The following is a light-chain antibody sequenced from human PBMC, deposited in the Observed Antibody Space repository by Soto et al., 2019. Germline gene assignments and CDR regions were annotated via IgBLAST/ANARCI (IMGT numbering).Light chain of an antibody. CDR3: SSFTSSTAVV. CDR2: EVS. V-gene: IGLV2-14*01. CDR1: SSDVGGYNY. J-gene: IGLJ2*01. Sequence: QSVLTQPASVSGSPGQSITISCTGTSSDVGGYNYVSWYQHHPGKAPKLMISEVSNRPSGVSNRFSGSKSGNTASLTISGLRAEDEADYYCSSFTSSTAVVFGGGTKRTVL.